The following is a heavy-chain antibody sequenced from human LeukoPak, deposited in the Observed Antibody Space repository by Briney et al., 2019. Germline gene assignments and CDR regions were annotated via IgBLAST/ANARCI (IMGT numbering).Heavy chain of an antibody. D-gene: IGHD2-2*02. Sequence: TGGSLRLSCAASGFTVSSNYMTWVRQAPGKGLVWVSHINSDGSNTDYADSVKGRFTISRDNAKNTLYLQMNSLRAEDTAVYYCASFPGLIPSWGQGTLVTVSS. CDR2: INSDGSNT. CDR3: ASFPGLIPS. CDR1: GFTVSSNY. V-gene: IGHV3-74*01. J-gene: IGHJ5*02.